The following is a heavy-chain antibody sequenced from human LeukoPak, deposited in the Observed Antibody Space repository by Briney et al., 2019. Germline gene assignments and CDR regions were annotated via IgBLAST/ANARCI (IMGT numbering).Heavy chain of an antibody. CDR1: GFTFSNSA. D-gene: IGHD5-18*01. Sequence: QPGGSLRLSCAASGFTFSNSALSWVRQAPGKGLEWVSDISGSGGSTYYADSVKDRFTISRDNSKNTLYLQMNSLRAEDTAVYYCAKRIQSAMATGYWGQGTLVTVSS. V-gene: IGHV3-23*01. CDR2: ISGSGGST. J-gene: IGHJ4*02. CDR3: AKRIQSAMATGY.